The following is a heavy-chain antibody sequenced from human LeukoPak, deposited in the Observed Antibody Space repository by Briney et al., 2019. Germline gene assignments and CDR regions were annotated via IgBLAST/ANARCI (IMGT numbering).Heavy chain of an antibody. Sequence: SETLSLTCAVYGGSLSGYYWSWIRQPAGKGLEWIGRIYTSGSTNYNPSLKSRVTMSVDTSKNQFSLKLSSVTAADTAVYCCARAGGPGGYCSGGSCYGSYYYYYMDVWGKGTTVTISS. CDR1: GGSLSGYY. J-gene: IGHJ6*03. CDR2: IYTSGST. V-gene: IGHV4-59*10. CDR3: ARAGGPGGYCSGGSCYGSYYYYYMDV. D-gene: IGHD2-15*01.